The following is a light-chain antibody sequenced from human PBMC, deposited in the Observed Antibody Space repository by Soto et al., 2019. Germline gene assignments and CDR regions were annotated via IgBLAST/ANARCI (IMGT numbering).Light chain of an antibody. CDR3: QQYNSYSWT. V-gene: IGKV1-5*01. CDR2: DAS. CDR1: QSISSW. Sequence: DIQMTQSPSTLSASVGDRVTITCRASQSISSWLAWYQQKPGKAPKLLIYDASSLESGVPSRFSGSGSGTEFTLTIRSLQPDDFATDYCQQYNSYSWTCGQGTKVEIK. J-gene: IGKJ1*01.